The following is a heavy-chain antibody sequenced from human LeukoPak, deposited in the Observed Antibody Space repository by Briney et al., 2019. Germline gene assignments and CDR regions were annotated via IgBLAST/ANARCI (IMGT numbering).Heavy chain of an antibody. Sequence: SETLSLTCTVSGGPISSSDSYWTWIRQRPGKGLEWIGYIYYTGSTYYNPSLKSRLTVSVDTSKNQFSRRLSSVTAADTAVYYCARARGYDILTGYYRGWYFDLWGRGTLVTVSS. CDR1: GGPISSSDSY. V-gene: IGHV4-31*03. D-gene: IGHD3-9*01. J-gene: IGHJ2*01. CDR3: ARARGYDILTGYYRGWYFDL. CDR2: IYYTGST.